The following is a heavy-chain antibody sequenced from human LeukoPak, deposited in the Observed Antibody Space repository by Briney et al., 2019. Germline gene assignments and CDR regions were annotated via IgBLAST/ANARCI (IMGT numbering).Heavy chain of an antibody. CDR1: GGTFNSYA. V-gene: IGHV1-69*06. J-gene: IGHJ5*02. Sequence: SVKVSCKASGGTFNSYAINWVRQAPGQGPEWMGGIIPIFGTANYAQKFQGRVRITADKSTSTVYMELSSLRSEDTAVYYCARDGGIVAANWCDLWGQGTLVTVSS. D-gene: IGHD1-26*01. CDR3: ARDGGIVAANWCDL. CDR2: IIPIFGTA.